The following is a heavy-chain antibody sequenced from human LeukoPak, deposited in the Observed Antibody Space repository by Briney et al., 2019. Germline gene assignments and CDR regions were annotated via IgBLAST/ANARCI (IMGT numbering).Heavy chain of an antibody. CDR2: ICGRGGTT. V-gene: IGHV3-23*01. D-gene: IGHD3-9*01. CDR3: AKGRGHVLRYFDWLLDY. Sequence: PGGSLTLSCAPSGLTFSSYAMRWLRQAPGKGLEWVSAICGRGGTTYYADSVKGRFTISRDNSKNTLYLQMNSLSAEDTAVYYCAKGRGHVLRYFDWLLDYWGQGTLVTVSS. J-gene: IGHJ4*02. CDR1: GLTFSSYA.